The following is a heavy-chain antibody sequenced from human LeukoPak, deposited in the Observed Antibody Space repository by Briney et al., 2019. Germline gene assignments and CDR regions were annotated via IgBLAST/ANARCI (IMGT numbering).Heavy chain of an antibody. V-gene: IGHV1-2*06. J-gene: IGHJ4*02. CDR1: GYTFTDYY. CDR2: INPYSGGT. D-gene: IGHD4-17*01. Sequence: GAWVTVSCKGSGYTFTDYYMHWVRQPPGQGLAWVGRINPYSGGTKFAQNCQGRVTMTRDTSISTAYMELSRLTSDDTAMYFCVSLARHDYVSNSTEFDYWGQGTLVTVSS. CDR3: VSLARHDYVSNSTEFDY.